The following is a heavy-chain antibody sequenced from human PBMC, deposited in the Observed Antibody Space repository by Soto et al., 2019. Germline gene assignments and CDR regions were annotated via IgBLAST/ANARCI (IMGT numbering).Heavy chain of an antibody. CDR1: GGSISVYY. J-gene: IGHJ4*02. CDR3: ARGVGSSPPRY. CDR2: IYDSGSP. Sequence: SETLSLTCTISGGSISVYYWSWIRQPPGQALEWIGYIYDSGSPYYNPSLRSRVIISADTSKNQISLKLTSATAADTAAYYCARGVGSSPPRYWGRGTLVTV. V-gene: IGHV4-59*01. D-gene: IGHD3-9*01.